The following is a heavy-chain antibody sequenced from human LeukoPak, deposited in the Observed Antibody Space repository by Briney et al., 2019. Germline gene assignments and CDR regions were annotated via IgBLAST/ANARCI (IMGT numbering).Heavy chain of an antibody. CDR1: GFTFSNYG. Sequence: AGGSLRLSCAASGFTFSNYGMHWVRQAPGKGLEWVAVISYDGSNKYYADSVKGRLTISRDNSKNTLYLQMNSLRAEDTAVYYCARDEYYYDSSGYYPFDYWGQGTLVTVSS. D-gene: IGHD3-22*01. V-gene: IGHV3-30*03. CDR2: ISYDGSNK. J-gene: IGHJ4*02. CDR3: ARDEYYYDSSGYYPFDY.